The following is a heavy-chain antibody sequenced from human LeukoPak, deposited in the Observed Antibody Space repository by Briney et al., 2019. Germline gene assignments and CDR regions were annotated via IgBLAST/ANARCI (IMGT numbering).Heavy chain of an antibody. D-gene: IGHD3-22*01. CDR3: ARVGSGYYYGMDV. V-gene: IGHV3-21*01. CDR1: GFTFSTYS. J-gene: IGHJ6*02. Sequence: GGSLRLSCAASGFTFSTYSMNWVRQAPGKGLEWVSSISSSSSSIYYSDSVKGRFTVSRDNAKNSLYLRMSSLRAEDTAVYYCARVGSGYYYGMDVWGQGTTVTVSS. CDR2: ISSSSSSI.